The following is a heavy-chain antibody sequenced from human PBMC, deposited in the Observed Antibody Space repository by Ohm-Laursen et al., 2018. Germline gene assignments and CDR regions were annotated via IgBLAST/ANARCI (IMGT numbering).Heavy chain of an antibody. CDR2: ISGSGGST. CDR3: AIRSPPTAGH. CDR1: GFTFSDHY. J-gene: IGHJ4*02. V-gene: IGHV3-23*01. D-gene: IGHD1-14*01. Sequence: GSLRLSCAASGFTFSDHYMDWVRQAPGKGLEWVSSISGSGGSTYYADPVKGRFTISRDNSQNTLYLQMNSLRAEDTAVYYCAIRSPPTAGHWGQGTLVTVSS.